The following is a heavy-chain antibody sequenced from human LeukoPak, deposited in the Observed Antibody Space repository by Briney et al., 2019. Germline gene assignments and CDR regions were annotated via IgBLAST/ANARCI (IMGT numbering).Heavy chain of an antibody. CDR2: IKQDGSEE. CDR1: GFTFSSYW. D-gene: IGHD6-6*01. J-gene: IGHJ4*02. V-gene: IGHV3-7*05. CDR3: ARHIRGSSSSCFDY. Sequence: GGSLRLSCAASGFTFSSYWMSWVRQAPGKGLEWVAHIKQDGSEEYYVDPVKGRFTISRDKAKNSLYLQMNSLRAEDTAVYYCARHIRGSSSSCFDYWGQGTLVTVSS.